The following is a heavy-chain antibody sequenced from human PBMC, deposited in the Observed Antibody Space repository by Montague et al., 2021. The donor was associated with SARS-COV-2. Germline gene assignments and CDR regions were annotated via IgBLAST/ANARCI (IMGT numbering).Heavy chain of an antibody. CDR1: GGSFSDYH. Sequence: SETLSLTCAVYGGSFSDYHWTWIRQSPGGGLEWIGQINNGGSTKYNPSLRSRVTISIDTSKNQFSLKLTSVTAADTAVDYCARGAPGYWGQGTLVTVSS. J-gene: IGHJ4*02. D-gene: IGHD1-1*01. V-gene: IGHV4-34*01. CDR3: ARGAPGY. CDR2: INNGGST.